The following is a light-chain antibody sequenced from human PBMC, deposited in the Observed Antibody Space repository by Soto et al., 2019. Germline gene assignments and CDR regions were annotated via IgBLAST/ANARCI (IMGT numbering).Light chain of an antibody. J-gene: IGKJ1*01. CDR3: QQYYSAPET. Sequence: DIVMTPSPDSLAVSLGERASINCKSSQSVLYSSNNKNNLAWYQQKPGQPPKLLIFWASTRDSGVPDRFSGSGSGTDFTLTISGLQAEDVAVYYCQQYYSAPETFGQGTRVEIK. V-gene: IGKV4-1*01. CDR1: QSVLYSSNNKNN. CDR2: WAS.